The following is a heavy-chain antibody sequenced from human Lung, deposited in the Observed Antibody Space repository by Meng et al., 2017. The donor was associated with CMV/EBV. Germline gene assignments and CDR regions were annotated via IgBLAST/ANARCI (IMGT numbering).Heavy chain of an antibody. V-gene: IGHV3-23*01. CDR2: ISGSGLTT. CDR3: ARESAVRGNWNYRFDY. J-gene: IGHJ4*02. Sequence: GESLKISCAASGFTFSTYPMSWFRQAPGQGLEWVSHISGSGLTTYYADSVKGRFTISRENSKNMVDLQMNSLRVEDTALYYCARESAVRGNWNYRFDYWGQGTXVTVSS. D-gene: IGHD1-7*01. CDR1: GFTFSTYP.